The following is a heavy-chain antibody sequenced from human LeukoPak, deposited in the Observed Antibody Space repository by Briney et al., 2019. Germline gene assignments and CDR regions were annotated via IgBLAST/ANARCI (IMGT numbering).Heavy chain of an antibody. V-gene: IGHV3-7*01. CDR2: IKQDGSDN. J-gene: IGHJ4*02. Sequence: AGTLRLSCAAAGVTFSSYCRSWIRQAPGKGLEWVANIKQDGSDNYYVDSVKGRLSISRANTKNSLYQRMNSLRAEDTAVYYCARDEYCSGGSCYRIWGQGTLVTVSS. CDR3: ARDEYCSGGSCYRI. CDR1: GVTFSSYC. D-gene: IGHD2-15*01.